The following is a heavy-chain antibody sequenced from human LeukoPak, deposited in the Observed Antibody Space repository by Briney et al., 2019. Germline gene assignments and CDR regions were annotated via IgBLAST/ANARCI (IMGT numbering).Heavy chain of an antibody. Sequence: GGSLRLSCAASGFTFDDYAMHWVRQAPGKGLEWVSGISWNSGSIGYADSVKGRFTISRDNAKNSLYLQMNSLTVEDTAVYYCARGHYGLDVWGQGTTVTVSS. V-gene: IGHV3-9*01. CDR1: GFTFDDYA. CDR3: ARGHYGLDV. CDR2: ISWNSGSI. J-gene: IGHJ6*02.